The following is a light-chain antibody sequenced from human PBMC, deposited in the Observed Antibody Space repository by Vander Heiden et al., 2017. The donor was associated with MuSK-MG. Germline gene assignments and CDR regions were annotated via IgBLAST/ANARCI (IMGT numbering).Light chain of an antibody. CDR2: EGS. J-gene: IGLJ3*02. Sequence: QSALTQPASASGSPGQSITISCTGTSSDVGSYNLVSWYQQHPGKAPKLMIDEGSKRPSGVSNRFSGSKSGNTASLTISGLQAEDEADYYCCSYAGSSRVFGGGTKLTVL. CDR3: CSYAGSSRV. V-gene: IGLV2-23*01. CDR1: SSDVGSYNL.